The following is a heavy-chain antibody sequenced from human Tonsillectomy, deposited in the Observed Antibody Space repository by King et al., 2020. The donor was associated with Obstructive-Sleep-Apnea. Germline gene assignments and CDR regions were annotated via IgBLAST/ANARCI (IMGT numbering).Heavy chain of an antibody. J-gene: IGHJ4*02. CDR3: ARGLVLVVPATQGGFDY. CDR2: IYYSEST. V-gene: IGHV4-31*03. Sequence: VQLQESGPGLVKPSQTLSLTCTVSGGSISSGGYYWSWIRQHPGKGLEWIGYIYYSESTYYNPSLKSRVTISVDTSKNHFSLTLTSVTAADTAVYFCARGLVLVVPATQGGFDYWGQGILVTVSS. D-gene: IGHD2-2*01. CDR1: GGSISSGGYY.